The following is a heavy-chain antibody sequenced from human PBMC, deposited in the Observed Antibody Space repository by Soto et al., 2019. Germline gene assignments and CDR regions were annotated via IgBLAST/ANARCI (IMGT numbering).Heavy chain of an antibody. CDR1: GYTLTSYD. J-gene: IGHJ5*02. V-gene: IGHV1-18*04. CDR2: INANSGST. Sequence: GASVKVSCKASGYTLTSYDISWVRQAPGQGLEWMGLINANSGSTNYVQKFQGRVTMTTDTSTSTVYMELSSLRSEDTAVYYCARNQSWSSGGVLLVPVENNPLDTSGERALVTVLL. D-gene: IGHD2-2*01. CDR3: ARNQSWSSGGVLLVPVENNPLDT.